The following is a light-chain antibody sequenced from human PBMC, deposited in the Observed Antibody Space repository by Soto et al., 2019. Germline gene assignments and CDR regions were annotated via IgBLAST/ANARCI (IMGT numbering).Light chain of an antibody. V-gene: IGKV1-39*01. Sequence: DVQMTQSPSSLSASVGDRVTITCRASQPISNYLNWYQQKAGEAPKVLIFGASSLHSGVPSKFSGSGDGTDFTLIINNLHPDDFATYYCQQTHAVPLTFGQGTRL. J-gene: IGKJ5*01. CDR3: QQTHAVPLT. CDR2: GAS. CDR1: QPISNY.